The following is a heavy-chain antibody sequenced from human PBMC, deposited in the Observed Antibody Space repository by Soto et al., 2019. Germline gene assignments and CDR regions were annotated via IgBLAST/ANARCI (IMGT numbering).Heavy chain of an antibody. Sequence: GGSLRLSCAASGFTFSSYDMHWVRQATGKGLEWVSAIGTADDTYYLDSVKGRFTISRENAKNSLYLQMNNLRAGDTAVYYCVRGDYYYMDVWGKGTTVTVSS. CDR2: IGTADDT. CDR1: GFTFSSYD. J-gene: IGHJ6*03. V-gene: IGHV3-13*01. CDR3: VRGDYYYMDV.